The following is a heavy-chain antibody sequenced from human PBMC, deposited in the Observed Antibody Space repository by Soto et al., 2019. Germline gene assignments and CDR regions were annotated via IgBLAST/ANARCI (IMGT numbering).Heavy chain of an antibody. CDR2: ISDSGSNT. D-gene: IGHD3-16*01. J-gene: IGHJ4*02. V-gene: IGHV3-23*01. Sequence: EVQLLESGGGLVQPGGSLRLSCSASGFSFSIFGMGWVRQAPGKGLEFVSAISDSGSNTYYSDSVKGWFSISRDNSKNTLSLEMSSLRAEDTAVYYCAKEGGARKPFDYWGQGTLVTVSS. CDR3: AKEGGARKPFDY. CDR1: GFSFSIFG.